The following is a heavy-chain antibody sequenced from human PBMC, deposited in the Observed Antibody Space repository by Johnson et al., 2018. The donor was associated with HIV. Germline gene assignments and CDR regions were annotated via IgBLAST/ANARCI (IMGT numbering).Heavy chain of an antibody. V-gene: IGHV3-30*04. CDR1: GFTFSSYA. J-gene: IGHJ3*02. D-gene: IGHD3-10*01. Sequence: QVQLVESGGGVVQPGRSLRLSCAASGFTFSSYAMHWVRQAPGKGLEWVAVISYDGSNKYYADSVKGRFTISRDNSKNTLYLQMNSLRAEDTALYYCARDWFMVQGADAFDIWGQGTMVTVSS. CDR3: ARDWFMVQGADAFDI. CDR2: ISYDGSNK.